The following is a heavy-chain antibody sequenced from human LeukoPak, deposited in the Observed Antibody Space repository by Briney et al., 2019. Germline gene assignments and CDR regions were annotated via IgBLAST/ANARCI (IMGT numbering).Heavy chain of an antibody. D-gene: IGHD6-13*01. J-gene: IGHJ4*02. CDR3: ARDAPIAAHAAVDY. CDR1: GFTFSSYS. Sequence: GGSLRLSCAASGFTFSSYSMNWVRQAPGKGLEWVSYISSSSSAIYYADSVKGRFTISRDNAKNSLYLQMNSLRAEDTAVYYCARDAPIAAHAAVDYWGQGTLVTVSS. CDR2: ISSSSSAI. V-gene: IGHV3-48*04.